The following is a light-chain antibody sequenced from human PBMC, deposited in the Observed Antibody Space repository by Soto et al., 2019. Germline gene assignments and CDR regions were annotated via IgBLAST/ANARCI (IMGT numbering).Light chain of an antibody. Sequence: DIKMYNSPSTLSAYVDDRVTITCRASQSLNSLLAWYQQKPGRAPKLLIYDASTLESGVPSRFSGSGSGTEFTLTISSLQTDDFATYYCQQYNSYSSWTFGQ. CDR1: QSLNSL. CDR3: QQYNSYSSWT. V-gene: IGKV1-5*01. J-gene: IGKJ1*01. CDR2: DAS.